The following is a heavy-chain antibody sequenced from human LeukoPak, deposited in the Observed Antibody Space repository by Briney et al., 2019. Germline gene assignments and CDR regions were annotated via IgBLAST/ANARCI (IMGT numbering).Heavy chain of an antibody. Sequence: PSETLSLTCIVSGGSISSSSYSWGWIRQPPGKGLEWIANMHYSGSTYYNPSLKSRVTISVDTSKNQFSLNLSSVTAADTAVYYCARQRWLQLGYFDYWGQGTLVSVSS. V-gene: IGHV4-39*01. CDR1: GGSISSSSYS. J-gene: IGHJ4*02. CDR3: ARQRWLQLGYFDY. D-gene: IGHD5-24*01. CDR2: MHYSGST.